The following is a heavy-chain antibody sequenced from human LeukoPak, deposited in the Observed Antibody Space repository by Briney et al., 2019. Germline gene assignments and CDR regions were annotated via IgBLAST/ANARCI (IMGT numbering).Heavy chain of an antibody. J-gene: IGHJ4*01. D-gene: IGHD3-10*01. CDR3: ARDRFGTLDY. V-gene: IGHV4-34*01. Sequence: SETLSLTCAVYGGSFSGYYWSWIRQPPGKGLEWIGEINHSGSTNYNPSLKSRATISVDTSKNQFSLKLSSVTAADTAVYYCARDRFGTLDYWGQEPWSPSPQ. CDR2: INHSGST. CDR1: GGSFSGYY.